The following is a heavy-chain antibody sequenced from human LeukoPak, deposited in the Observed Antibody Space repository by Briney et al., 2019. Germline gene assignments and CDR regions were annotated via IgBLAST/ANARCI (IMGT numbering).Heavy chain of an antibody. Sequence: GGSLRLSCAASGFTFSSYGMHWVRQASGKGLEWVAVIWYDGSNKYYADSVKGRFTISRDNSKNTLYLQMNSLRAEDTAVYYCARGRRIGTGGLSWFDPWGQGTLVTVSS. J-gene: IGHJ5*02. CDR3: ARGRRIGTGGLSWFDP. D-gene: IGHD4-23*01. CDR2: IWYDGSNK. CDR1: GFTFSSYG. V-gene: IGHV3-33*01.